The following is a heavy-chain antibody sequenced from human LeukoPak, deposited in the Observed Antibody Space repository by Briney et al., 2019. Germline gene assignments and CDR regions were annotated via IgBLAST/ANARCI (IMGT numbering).Heavy chain of an antibody. D-gene: IGHD6-13*01. CDR2: ISYDGSNK. CDR1: GFTFSSYA. J-gene: IGHJ3*02. V-gene: IGHV3-30*04. CDR3: ARDSRYSSSWYNAFDI. Sequence: TGGSLRLSCAASGFTFSSYAMHWVRQAPGKGLEWVAVISYDGSNKYYADSVKGRFTISRDNSKNTLYLQMNSLRAEDTAVYYCARDSRYSSSWYNAFDIWGQGTMVTVSS.